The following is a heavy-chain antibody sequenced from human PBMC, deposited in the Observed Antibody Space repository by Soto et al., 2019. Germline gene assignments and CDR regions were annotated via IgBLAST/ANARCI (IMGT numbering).Heavy chain of an antibody. D-gene: IGHD4-17*01. Sequence: SETLSITCAVYGGSFSGYYWSWIRQPPGKGLEWIGEINHSGSTNYNPSLKSRVTISVDTSKNQFSLKLSSVTAADTAVYYCARGYGANYYYYYMDVWGKGTTVTVSS. CDR2: INHSGST. J-gene: IGHJ6*03. CDR1: GGSFSGYY. V-gene: IGHV4-34*01. CDR3: ARGYGANYYYYYMDV.